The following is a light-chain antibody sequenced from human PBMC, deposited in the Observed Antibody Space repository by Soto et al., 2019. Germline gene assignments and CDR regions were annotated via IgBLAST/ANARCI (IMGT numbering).Light chain of an antibody. CDR2: GAS. CDR1: QSVSSSY. V-gene: IGKV3-20*01. J-gene: IGKJ5*01. Sequence: IVLSQSPGTLSLSPGERATLSCRASQSVSSSYLAWYQQKPGQAPRLLIYGASSRATGIPDRFSGSGSGTDFTLTISRLEPEDFAVYYCQQYGSSLITFGQGTLL. CDR3: QQYGSSLIT.